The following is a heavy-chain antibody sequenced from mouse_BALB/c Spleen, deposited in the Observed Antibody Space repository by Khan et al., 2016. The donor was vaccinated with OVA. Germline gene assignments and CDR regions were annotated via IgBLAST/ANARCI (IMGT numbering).Heavy chain of an antibody. D-gene: IGHD2-10*02. CDR1: GYSITSDYA. Sequence: EVQLQESGPGLVKPSQSLSLTCTVTGYSITSDYAWNWIRQFPGNKLEWMGFISYSGNTKYNPSLKRRISMTRDTSKNQFFLQLNSVTPEDTATYYCARVYEGDFDYWGQGTTLIVSS. CDR3: ARVYEGDFDY. V-gene: IGHV3-2*02. J-gene: IGHJ2*01. CDR2: ISYSGNT.